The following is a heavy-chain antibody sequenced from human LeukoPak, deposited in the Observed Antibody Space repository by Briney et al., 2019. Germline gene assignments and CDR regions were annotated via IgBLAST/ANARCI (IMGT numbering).Heavy chain of an antibody. J-gene: IGHJ5*02. CDR3: ARQSSSWYEINWFDP. D-gene: IGHD6-13*01. CDR2: IYYSWST. Sequence: SETLSLTCTVSGGSISSYYWSWIRQPPGKGLEWIGYIYYSWSTNYNPSLKSRVTISVDTSKNQFSLKLSSVTAADTAVYYCARQSSSWYEINWFDPWGQGTLVTVSS. CDR1: GGSISSYY. V-gene: IGHV4-59*08.